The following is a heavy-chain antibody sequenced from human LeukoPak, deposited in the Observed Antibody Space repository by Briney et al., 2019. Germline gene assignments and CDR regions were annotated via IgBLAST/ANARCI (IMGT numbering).Heavy chain of an antibody. CDR2: IWYDGNNK. CDR3: MRDPSSSGWAFDY. V-gene: IGHV3-33*01. J-gene: IGHJ4*02. CDR1: GFTFSTYA. Sequence: GGSLRLSCAASGFTFSTYAMHWVRQAPGKGLEWVAMIWYDGNNKHYADSVKGRFTISRDNSKNTLDLQMNSLRADDTAVYYCMRDPSSSGWAFDYWGQGTLVTVSS. D-gene: IGHD6-19*01.